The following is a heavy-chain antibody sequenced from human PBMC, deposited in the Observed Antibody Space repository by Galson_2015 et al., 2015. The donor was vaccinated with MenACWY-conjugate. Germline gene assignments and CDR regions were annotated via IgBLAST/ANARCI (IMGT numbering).Heavy chain of an antibody. D-gene: IGHD5-24*01. V-gene: IGHV5-51*01. Sequence: QSGAEVKKPGESLKISCKGSGYRFSSYWIGWVRQMPGKGLEWMGIISPTDSHTTYSPSFQGQVIISADKSINTAYLQWSNLRASDTAIYYCARCRYTPSASTYGLDVWGPGTTVTVSS. CDR1: GYRFSSYW. CDR2: ISPTDSHT. J-gene: IGHJ6*02. CDR3: ARCRYTPSASTYGLDV.